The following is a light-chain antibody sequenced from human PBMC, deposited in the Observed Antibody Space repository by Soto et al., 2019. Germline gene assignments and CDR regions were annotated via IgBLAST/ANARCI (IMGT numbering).Light chain of an antibody. Sequence: ESVLTQYPGTLSLSPGERATLSCTASQSVGSTYLARYQQNPGQAPRLLIYASSNRATGISDRFSGSGSGTDFTITISRLDPADFALYYCQQYASSRPWTFGQDPKVDIK. CDR2: ASS. V-gene: IGKV3-20*01. J-gene: IGKJ1*01. CDR3: QQYASSRPWT. CDR1: QSVGSTY.